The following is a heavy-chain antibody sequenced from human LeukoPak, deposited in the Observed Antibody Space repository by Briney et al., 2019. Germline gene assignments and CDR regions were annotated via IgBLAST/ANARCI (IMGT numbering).Heavy chain of an antibody. V-gene: IGHV5-51*01. CDR1: GYSLTSYW. D-gene: IGHD3-10*01. CDR3: ARVTSYYYGSGSPNWFDP. J-gene: IGHJ5*02. Sequence: GESLKISCKGSGYSLTSYWIGWVRQMPGKGLEWMGIIYPGDSDTRYSPSFQGQVTISADKSISTAYLQWSSLKASDTAMYYCARVTSYYYGSGSPNWFDPWGQGTLVTVSS. CDR2: IYPGDSDT.